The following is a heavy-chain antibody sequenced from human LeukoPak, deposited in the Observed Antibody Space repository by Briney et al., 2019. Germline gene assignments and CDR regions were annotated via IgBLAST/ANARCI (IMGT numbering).Heavy chain of an antibody. CDR1: GFTFSSYA. J-gene: IGHJ4*02. Sequence: PGGSLRLSCSASGFTFSSYAMHWVRQAPGKGLEYVSAIGSNGARTYYADSVKGRFTIPRDNSQNTMFLQMSSLRAEDTAVYYCVKNRYSVISVGDYWGQGALVTVSS. CDR3: VKNRYSVISVGDY. V-gene: IGHV3-64D*06. CDR2: IGSNGART. D-gene: IGHD1-26*01.